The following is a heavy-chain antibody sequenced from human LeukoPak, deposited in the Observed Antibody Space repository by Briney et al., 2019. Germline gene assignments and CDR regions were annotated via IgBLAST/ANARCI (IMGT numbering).Heavy chain of an antibody. CDR2: IYSGGST. V-gene: IGHV3-53*01. Sequence: GGSLRLSCAASGFTVSSNYMSWVRQAPGKGLEWVSVIYSGGSTYYADSVKGRFTISRDDSKNTLYLQMNSLRAEDTAVYYCARSVDTAMHVPYYYGMDVWGQGTTVTVSS. D-gene: IGHD5-18*01. CDR1: GFTVSSNY. J-gene: IGHJ6*02. CDR3: ARSVDTAMHVPYYYGMDV.